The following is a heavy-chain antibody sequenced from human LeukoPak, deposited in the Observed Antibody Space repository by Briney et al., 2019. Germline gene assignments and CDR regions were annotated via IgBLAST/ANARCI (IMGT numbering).Heavy chain of an antibody. V-gene: IGHV3-30*04. CDR1: AFTFSGYS. D-gene: IGHD1-1*01. J-gene: IGHJ3*02. Sequence: PGRSLRLSCVVSAFTFSGYSMHWVRQAPGKGLEWVAFISHDGSNKYCADSLKGRFTTSRDNSKNALFLQMNSLRPEDTAVYYCARVGYDYNWYDAFDIWGQGTMVTVSS. CDR3: ARVGYDYNWYDAFDI. CDR2: ISHDGSNK.